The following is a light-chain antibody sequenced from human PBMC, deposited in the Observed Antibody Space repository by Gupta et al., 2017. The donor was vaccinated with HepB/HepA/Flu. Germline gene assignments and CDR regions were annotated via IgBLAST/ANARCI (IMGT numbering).Light chain of an antibody. Sequence: QLVLTQSPSASASLGASVKLTCTLSSGHSNYAITWHQLQPEKRPRYLMRVKSDGSHTKVDGIPYRFSGSGSGAERYLTFSSLQSEDEAEYYCQTWVHGIGYAFGTGTKVTVL. CDR3: QTWVHGIGYA. J-gene: IGLJ1*01. CDR1: SGHSNYA. V-gene: IGLV4-69*01. CDR2: VKSDGSH.